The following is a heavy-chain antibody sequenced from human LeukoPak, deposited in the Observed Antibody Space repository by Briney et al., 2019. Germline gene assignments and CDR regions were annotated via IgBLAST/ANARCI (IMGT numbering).Heavy chain of an antibody. Sequence: QPGGSLRLSCAASGFTFSSYGMHWVRQAPGKGLEWVAVISYDGSNKCYADSVKGRFTISRDNSKNTLYLRMNSLRAEDTAVYYCAKAGRRYCSGGSCYSAASDYWGQGTLVTVSS. D-gene: IGHD2-15*01. V-gene: IGHV3-30*18. CDR3: AKAGRRYCSGGSCYSAASDY. CDR2: ISYDGSNK. J-gene: IGHJ4*02. CDR1: GFTFSSYG.